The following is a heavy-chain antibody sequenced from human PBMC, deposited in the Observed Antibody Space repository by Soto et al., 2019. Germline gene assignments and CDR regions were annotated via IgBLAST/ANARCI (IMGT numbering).Heavy chain of an antibody. CDR2: IIPIFGTA. CDR3: GRGGGGYSSSHWYFDL. V-gene: IGHV1-69*01. Sequence: QVQLVQSGAEVKKPGSSVKVSCKASGGTFSSYAISWVRQAPGQGLEWMGGIIPIFGTANYAQKFQGRVTIPGDEPTSTAYREVRSLRTGDRAVYYCGRGGGGYSSSHWYFDLGGRGPLVTVSS. D-gene: IGHD6-13*01. J-gene: IGHJ2*01. CDR1: GGTFSSYA.